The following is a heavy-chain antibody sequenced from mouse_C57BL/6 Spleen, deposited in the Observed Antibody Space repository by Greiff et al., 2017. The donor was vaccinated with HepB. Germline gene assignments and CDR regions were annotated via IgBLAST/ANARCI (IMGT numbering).Heavy chain of an antibody. CDR2: IDPSDSYT. V-gene: IGHV1-59*01. CDR3: AMGIYDGYYDY. J-gene: IGHJ2*01. CDR1: GYTFTSYW. Sequence: VQLQQPGAELVRPGTSVKLSCKASGYTFTSYWMHWVKQRPGQGLEWIGVIDPSDSYTNYNQKFKGKATLTVDTSSSTAYMQLSSLTSEDSAVYYCAMGIYDGYYDYWGQGTTLTVSS. D-gene: IGHD2-3*01.